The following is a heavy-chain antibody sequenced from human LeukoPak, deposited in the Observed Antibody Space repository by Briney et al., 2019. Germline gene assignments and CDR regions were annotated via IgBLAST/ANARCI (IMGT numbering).Heavy chain of an antibody. V-gene: IGHV3-48*03. CDR1: AFTFISFD. D-gene: IGHD1-1*01. Sequence: GGSLRLSCAASAFTFISFDMNWVRQAPGKGLEWVSYISSSGTIYYADSVRGRFTISRDNAKNSLYVQMNSLRVEDTAVYYCAREAPRYGRFDYWGQGTLVTVSS. CDR2: ISSSGTI. J-gene: IGHJ4*02. CDR3: AREAPRYGRFDY.